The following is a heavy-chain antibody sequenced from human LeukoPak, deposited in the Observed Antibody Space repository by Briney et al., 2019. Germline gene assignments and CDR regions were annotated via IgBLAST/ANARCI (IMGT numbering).Heavy chain of an antibody. V-gene: IGHV3-30*02. D-gene: IGHD3-10*01. CDR2: IRYDGSNK. J-gene: IGHJ4*02. CDR1: GFTFSSYG. CDR3: AKELLWFGELLFELDY. Sequence: GGSLRLSCAASGFTFSSYGMHWVRQAPGKGLEWVAFIRYDGSNKYYADSVKGRFTISRDNSKNTLYLQMNSLRAEDTAVYYCAKELLWFGELLFELDYWGQGTLVTVSS.